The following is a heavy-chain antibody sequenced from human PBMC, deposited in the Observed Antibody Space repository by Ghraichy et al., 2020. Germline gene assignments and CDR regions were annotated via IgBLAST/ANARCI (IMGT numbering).Heavy chain of an antibody. CDR2: TYYRSKWYN. Sequence: SQTLSLTCAISGDSVSSNSAAWNWIRQSPSRGLEWLGRTYYRSKWYNDYAVSVKSRITINPDTSKNQFSLQLNSVTPEDTAVYYCARDHAKDDFWSGYYWVSRGGFDLWGRGTLVTVSS. V-gene: IGHV6-1*01. CDR1: GDSVSSNSAA. J-gene: IGHJ2*01. D-gene: IGHD3-3*01. CDR3: ARDHAKDDFWSGYYWVSRGGFDL.